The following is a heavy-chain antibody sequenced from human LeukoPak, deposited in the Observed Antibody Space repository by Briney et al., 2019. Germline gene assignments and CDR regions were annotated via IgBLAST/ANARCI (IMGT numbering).Heavy chain of an antibody. J-gene: IGHJ5*02. D-gene: IGHD2-2*01. Sequence: GGSLRLSCAASGFTFGDHAMSWVRQAPAKGLEWVSSINGNGGGSYYIDSVKGRFTISRDNSKNTLYLQMNSLRAEDTAVYYCAKSGGYCSSTGCPPDPWGQGTLVTVSS. CDR2: INGNGGGS. CDR3: AKSGGYCSSTGCPPDP. CDR1: GFTFGDHA. V-gene: IGHV3-23*01.